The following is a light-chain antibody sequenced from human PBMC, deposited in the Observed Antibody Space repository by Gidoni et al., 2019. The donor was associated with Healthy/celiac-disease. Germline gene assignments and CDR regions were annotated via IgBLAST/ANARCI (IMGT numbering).Light chain of an antibody. Sequence: DIVMTQSPDSLAVSLGERATINCKYSQSVLYSSNNKNYLAWYQQKPGQPPKLLIYWASTREPGVPDRFSGSGSGTDFTLTISSLQAEDVAVYYCQQYYSTPYTFGQGTKLEIK. CDR1: QSVLYSSNNKNY. CDR3: QQYYSTPYT. V-gene: IGKV4-1*01. J-gene: IGKJ2*01. CDR2: WAS.